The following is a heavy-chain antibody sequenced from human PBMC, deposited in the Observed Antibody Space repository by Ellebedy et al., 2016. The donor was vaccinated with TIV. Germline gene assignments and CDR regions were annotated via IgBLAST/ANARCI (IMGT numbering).Heavy chain of an antibody. Sequence: MPSETLSLTCTVSGGSISSYYWSWIRQPPGKGLEWIGYIYYSGSTNYNPSLKSRVTISVDTSKNQFSLKLSSVTAADTAVYYCAREYYYDSSGYLGAWFDPWGQGTLVTVSS. CDR3: AREYYYDSSGYLGAWFDP. V-gene: IGHV4-59*01. CDR1: GGSISSYY. D-gene: IGHD3-22*01. J-gene: IGHJ5*02. CDR2: IYYSGST.